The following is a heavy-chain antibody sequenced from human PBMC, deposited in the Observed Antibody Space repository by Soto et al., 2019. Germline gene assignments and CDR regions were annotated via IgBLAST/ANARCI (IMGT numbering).Heavy chain of an antibody. CDR1: GFTFSYYW. CDR3: ARGDRGAFDL. V-gene: IGHV3-74*03. Sequence: EVQLVESGGGLVQPGESLRLSCAASGFTFSYYWMNWVRQTQGKGLLWVSHIHNDGSRTTYADSVKGRFTIPRDNASNTVYLQMNSLIDDDTAVYYCARGDRGAFDLWGQVPAVTVSS. CDR2: IHNDGSRT. D-gene: IGHD1-26*01. J-gene: IGHJ3*01.